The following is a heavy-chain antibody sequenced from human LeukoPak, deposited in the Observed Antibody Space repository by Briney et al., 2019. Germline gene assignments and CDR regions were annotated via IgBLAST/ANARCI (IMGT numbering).Heavy chain of an antibody. J-gene: IGHJ4*02. Sequence: SETLSLTCTVSGVSISSYYWSWIRQPPGKGLEWIGYIYYSGSTNYNPSLKSRVTISVDTSKNQFSLKLSSVTAADTAVYYCARKRSGLAWDFDYWGQGTLVTVSS. CDR2: IYYSGST. V-gene: IGHV4-59*01. CDR1: GVSISSYY. CDR3: ARKRSGLAWDFDY. D-gene: IGHD5-12*01.